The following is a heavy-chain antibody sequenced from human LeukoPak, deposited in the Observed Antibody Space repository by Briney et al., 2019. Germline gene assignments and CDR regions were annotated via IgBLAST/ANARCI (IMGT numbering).Heavy chain of an antibody. J-gene: IGHJ4*02. CDR3: ARLDYYGSGSLNDY. D-gene: IGHD3-10*01. CDR1: GGSFSGYY. V-gene: IGHV4-34*01. Sequence: PSETLSLTCAVYGGSFSGYYWSWIRQPPGKGLEWIGEINHSGSTNYNPSLKSRVTISVDTSKKQFSLKLSSVTAADTAVYYCARLDYYGSGSLNDYWGQGTLVTVSS. CDR2: INHSGST.